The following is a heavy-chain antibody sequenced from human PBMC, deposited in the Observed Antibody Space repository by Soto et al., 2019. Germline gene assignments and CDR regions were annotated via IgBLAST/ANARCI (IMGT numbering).Heavy chain of an antibody. Sequence: GGSLRLSCAASGFTFSSYAMSWVRQAPGKGLEWVSAISGSGGSTYYADSVKGRFTISRDNSKNTLYLQMNSLRAEDTAVYYCAKQAGEVSIAAAKKNWFDPWGQGTLVTVSS. D-gene: IGHD6-13*01. V-gene: IGHV3-23*01. CDR2: ISGSGGST. CDR1: GFTFSSYA. CDR3: AKQAGEVSIAAAKKNWFDP. J-gene: IGHJ5*02.